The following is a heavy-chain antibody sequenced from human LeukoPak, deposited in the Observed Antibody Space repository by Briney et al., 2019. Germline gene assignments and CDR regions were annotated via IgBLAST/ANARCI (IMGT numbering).Heavy chain of an antibody. CDR3: ARNRGWQQFDY. D-gene: IGHD6-13*01. CDR2: VKEDGGAK. V-gene: IGHV3-7*04. CDR1: GFTFSSYW. Sequence: PGGSLRLSCAASGFTFSSYWMDWVRPAPGKGLEWVANVKEDGGAKNYVDSVKGRFTISRDNAKDSVYLQMNRLRAEDTALYYCARNRGWQQFDYWGRGTLVTVSS. J-gene: IGHJ4*02.